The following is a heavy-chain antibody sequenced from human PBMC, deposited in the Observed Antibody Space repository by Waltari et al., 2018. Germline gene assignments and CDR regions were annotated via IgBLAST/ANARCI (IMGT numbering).Heavy chain of an antibody. CDR1: SFSISRGYY. J-gene: IGHJ4*02. V-gene: IGHV4-38-2*02. D-gene: IGHD1-26*01. CDR2: IYHSGST. Sequence: QVQLQESGPGLVKPSETLSLTCTVSSFSISRGYYWGWIRQPPGKGLEWIGSIYHSGSTYYNASLKSRVTISVDMSKNQFSLKLKSVTAADTAVYYCAREYSGSYFDSWGQGTLVTVSS. CDR3: AREYSGSYFDS.